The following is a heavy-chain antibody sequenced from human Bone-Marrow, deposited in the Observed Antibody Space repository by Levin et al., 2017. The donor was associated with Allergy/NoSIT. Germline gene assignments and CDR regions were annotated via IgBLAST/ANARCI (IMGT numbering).Heavy chain of an antibody. Sequence: GSLRLSCTVSGYSISSGYYWGWIRQPPGKGLEWIGSIYHSGSTYYNPSLKSRVTISVDTSKNQFSLKLSSVTAADTAVYYCARDAIFGVVNDFDYWGQGTLVTVSS. CDR2: IYHSGST. D-gene: IGHD3-3*01. V-gene: IGHV4-38-2*02. CDR1: GYSISSGYY. J-gene: IGHJ4*02. CDR3: ARDAIFGVVNDFDY.